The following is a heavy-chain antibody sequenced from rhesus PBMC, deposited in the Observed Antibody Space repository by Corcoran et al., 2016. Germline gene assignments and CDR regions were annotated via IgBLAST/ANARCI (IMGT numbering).Heavy chain of an antibody. CDR3: ARLRQYYFDY. D-gene: IGHD6-25*01. Sequence: QLQLQESGPGLVKPSETLSLTCAVSGGSISGYSWSWIRHPPGKGLEWIGNIDGNIASTNYNPSLKRRVTMSKDTSKNQCSLKLRSVTTADTAVYYCARLRQYYFDYWGQGVLVTVSS. J-gene: IGHJ4*01. V-gene: IGHV4-81*01. CDR1: GGSISGYS. CDR2: IDGNIAST.